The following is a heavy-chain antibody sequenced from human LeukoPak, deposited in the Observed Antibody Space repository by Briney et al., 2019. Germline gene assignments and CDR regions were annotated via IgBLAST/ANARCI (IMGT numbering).Heavy chain of an antibody. V-gene: IGHV1-18*01. Sequence: ASVKVSCKASGYTFVSDAISWVRQAPGQGLEWMGWISPYNGNTNYTQKLQGRVTMTEDTSTDTAYMELSSLRSEDTAVYYCATEKHVDIVATGEAFDIWGQGTMVTVSS. CDR1: GYTFVSDA. CDR3: ATEKHVDIVATGEAFDI. D-gene: IGHD5-12*01. CDR2: ISPYNGNT. J-gene: IGHJ3*02.